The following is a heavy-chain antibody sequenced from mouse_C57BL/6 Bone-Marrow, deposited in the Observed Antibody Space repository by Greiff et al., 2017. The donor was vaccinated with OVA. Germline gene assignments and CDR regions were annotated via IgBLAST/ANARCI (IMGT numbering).Heavy chain of an antibody. Sequence: EVQLQQSGAELVRPGASVKLSCTASGFNIKDDYMHWVKQRPEQGLEWIGWIDPENGDTEYASQFQGTATITADTSSNTAYLQLSSLTSEDPAVYYCTTWHYLDAMDYWGQGTSVTVSS. CDR3: TTWHYLDAMDY. CDR1: GFNIKDDY. V-gene: IGHV14-4*01. CDR2: IDPENGDT. J-gene: IGHJ4*01. D-gene: IGHD5-5*01.